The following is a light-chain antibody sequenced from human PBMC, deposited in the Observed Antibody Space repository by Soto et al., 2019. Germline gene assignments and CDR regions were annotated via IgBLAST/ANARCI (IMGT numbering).Light chain of an antibody. CDR1: QSVLHSNGYNY. V-gene: IGKV2-28*01. CDR2: LGS. J-gene: IGKJ1*01. Sequence: DIVMTQSPLSLPVTPGEPASISCRSSQSVLHSNGYNYLDWYLQKPGQSPQLLIYLGSNRASGVPDRFSGSGSGTDFTLIISRVEAEDVGVYYCMQALQTPPTFGQGTKVEIK. CDR3: MQALQTPPT.